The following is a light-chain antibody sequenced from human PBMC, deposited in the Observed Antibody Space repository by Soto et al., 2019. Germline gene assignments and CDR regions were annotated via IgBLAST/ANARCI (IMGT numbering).Light chain of an antibody. CDR1: QSSSSW. J-gene: IGKJ2*01. CDR2: KAS. V-gene: IGKV1-5*03. CDR3: QQYNSYT. Sequence: DIQMTQSTSTLSASVGDRVTITCRASQSSSSWLAWYQQKPGKAPKLLIYKASSLDSGVPSRFSGSGSGTEFTLTSSSLQADDFATYYCQQYNSYTFGQGTKLEIK.